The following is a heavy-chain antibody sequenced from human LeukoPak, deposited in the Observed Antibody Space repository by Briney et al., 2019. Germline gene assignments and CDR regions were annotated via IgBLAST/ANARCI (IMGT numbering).Heavy chain of an antibody. Sequence: RGGSERLSCAASGFTLSSYAMHWVRQAPGKGLEWVAVISYDGSKKYYAESVKGRFTISRDNSKDTLYLQMNSLRGEDMAVYYCSRAGGYFDWQHLVYWGQGALVTVSS. CDR1: GFTLSSYA. D-gene: IGHD3-9*01. CDR2: ISYDGSKK. V-gene: IGHV3-30-3*01. CDR3: SRAGGYFDWQHLVY. J-gene: IGHJ4*02.